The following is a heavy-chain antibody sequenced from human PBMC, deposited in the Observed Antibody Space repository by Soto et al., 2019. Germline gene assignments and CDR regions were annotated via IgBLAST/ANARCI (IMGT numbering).Heavy chain of an antibody. CDR2: IIPILGIA. CDR3: ARDSADCGGDCYQYFQH. CDR1: GGTFSSYT. V-gene: IGHV1-69*08. Sequence: QVQLVQSGAEVKKPGSSVKVSCKASGGTFSSYTISWVRQAPGQGLELMGRIIPILGIANYAQKFQGRVTITADKSTSTAYMELSSLRSEDTAVYYCARDSADCGGDCYQYFQHWGQGTLVTVSS. D-gene: IGHD2-21*01. J-gene: IGHJ1*01.